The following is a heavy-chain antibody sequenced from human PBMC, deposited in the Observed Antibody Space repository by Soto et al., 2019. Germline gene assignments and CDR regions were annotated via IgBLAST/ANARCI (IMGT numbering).Heavy chain of an antibody. CDR2: INAGNGNT. CDR3: ARGGLGPGAGWFDP. CDR1: GYTFTSYA. D-gene: IGHD7-27*01. V-gene: IGHV1-3*01. J-gene: IGHJ5*02. Sequence: QVQLVQSGAEVKKPGASVKVSCKASGYTFTSYAMHWVRQAPGQRLEWMGWINAGNGNTKYSQKFQGRVTITRDTSASTAYMELSSLRSDDTAVYYCARGGLGPGAGWFDPWGQGTLVTVSS.